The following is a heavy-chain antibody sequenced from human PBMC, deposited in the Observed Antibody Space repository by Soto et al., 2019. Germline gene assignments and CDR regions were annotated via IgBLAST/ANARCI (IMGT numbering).Heavy chain of an antibody. V-gene: IGHV3-48*03. J-gene: IGHJ6*02. D-gene: IGHD3-3*01. CDR1: GFTLSSYE. Sequence: PGGSLRLSCAASGFTLSSYEMNWVRQAPGKGLEWVSYISSSGSTIYYADSVKGRFTISRDNAKNSLYLQMNSLRAEDTAVYYCARSDKLRFLEWSEGYYYGMDVWGQGTTVTVSS. CDR3: ARSDKLRFLEWSEGYYYGMDV. CDR2: ISSSGSTI.